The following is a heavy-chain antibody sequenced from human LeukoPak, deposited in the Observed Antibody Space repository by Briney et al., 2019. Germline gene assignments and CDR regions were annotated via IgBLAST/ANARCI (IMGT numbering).Heavy chain of an antibody. Sequence: SETLSLTCTVSGDSISSSNCYWGWIRQPPGKGLEWIGSASYSGNTYYNPSLKSRVTILVDTSKNQFSLKMTSVTAADTAVYYCARDQYYDVSTYYEIDYWGQGTLVTVSS. CDR1: GDSISSSNCY. D-gene: IGHD3-22*01. CDR2: ASYSGNT. V-gene: IGHV4-39*07. J-gene: IGHJ4*02. CDR3: ARDQYYDVSTYYEIDY.